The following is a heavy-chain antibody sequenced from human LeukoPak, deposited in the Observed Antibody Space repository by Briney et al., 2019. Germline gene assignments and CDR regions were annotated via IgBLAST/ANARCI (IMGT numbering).Heavy chain of an antibody. D-gene: IGHD2-21*01. CDR1: GISLSNYW. CDR3: ARSQLLKFDCFNM. Sequence: PGGSLRLSCVGSGISLSNYWMGWVRRAPGKGLEWVANINQDGSENYCVDSLKGRFTISRDNAKNSLFLEMNSLGAEDTAVYYCARSQLLKFDCFNMWGQGTMVTVSS. J-gene: IGHJ3*02. V-gene: IGHV3-7*04. CDR2: INQDGSEN.